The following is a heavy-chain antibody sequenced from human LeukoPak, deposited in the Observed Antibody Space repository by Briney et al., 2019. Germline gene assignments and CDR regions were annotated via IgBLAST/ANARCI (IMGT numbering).Heavy chain of an antibody. CDR2: ISGSGGST. D-gene: IGHD4-17*01. CDR1: GFTFSSYA. J-gene: IGHJ3*02. V-gene: IGHV3-23*01. Sequence: GGSLGLSCAASGFTFSSYAMSWVRQAPGKGLEWVSAISGSGGSTYYADSVKGRFTISRDNSKNTLYVQMNSLKAEDTAVYYCAKDLRPDGDLNPDAFDSWGQGIMVT. CDR3: AKDLRPDGDLNPDAFDS.